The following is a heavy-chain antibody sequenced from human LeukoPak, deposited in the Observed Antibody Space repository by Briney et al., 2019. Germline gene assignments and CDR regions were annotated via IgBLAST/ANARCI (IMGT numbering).Heavy chain of an antibody. CDR1: GGSISSYY. CDR3: ASSEYSSSSPDY. CDR2: IYYRRST. J-gene: IGHJ4*02. V-gene: IGHV4-59*01. D-gene: IGHD6-6*01. Sequence: PSETLXXXXXVXGGSISSYYXSWGRQPPGKGLEGIGYIYYRRSTNYHPSLKSRVTISVDTSKNQFSLKLSSVTAADTAVYYCASSEYSSSSPDYWGQGTLVAVSS.